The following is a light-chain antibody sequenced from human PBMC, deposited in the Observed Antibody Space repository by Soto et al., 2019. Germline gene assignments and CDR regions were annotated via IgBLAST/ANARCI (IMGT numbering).Light chain of an antibody. CDR2: DVI. V-gene: IGLV2-14*03. CDR3: SSYTSSSTYV. J-gene: IGLJ1*01. CDR1: SSDVGGYNY. Sequence: QSVLTQPASVSGSPGQSSTISCTGTSSDVGGYNYVSWYQLHPGKAPKLMIYDVINRPSGVSNRFSGSKSGNTASLTISGLQAEDEADYYCSSYTSSSTYVFGAGTKLTVL.